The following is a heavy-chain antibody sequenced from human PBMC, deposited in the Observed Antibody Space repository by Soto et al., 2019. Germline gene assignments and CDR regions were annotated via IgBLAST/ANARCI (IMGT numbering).Heavy chain of an antibody. D-gene: IGHD2-8*02. CDR1: RASISSDGYY. J-gene: IGHJ4*02. V-gene: IGHV4-30-4*01. CDR2: IYFSEST. Sequence: SETLSLTCNVSRASISSDGYYWSWIRQPPGKGLEWIGYIYFSESTSYNPSLKSRVTISGDKSKNQFSLRVTSVTAADSAVYYCARDKITGLFDYWGQGTLVT. CDR3: ARDKITGLFDY.